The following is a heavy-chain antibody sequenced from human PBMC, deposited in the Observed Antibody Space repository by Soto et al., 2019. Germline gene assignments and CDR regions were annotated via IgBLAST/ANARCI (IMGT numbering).Heavy chain of an antibody. CDR3: ARGGNYYDSSGPFDY. D-gene: IGHD3-22*01. V-gene: IGHV3-15*01. CDR2: IKGNTDGGTT. CDR1: GFTFNTAW. J-gene: IGHJ4*02. Sequence: GGSLRLSCAASGFTFNTAWMSWVRQAPGKGLEWLGRIKGNTDGGTTDYAAPVKGRFIISRDDSKNTLYLQMNSLKAEDTAVYYCARGGNYYDSSGPFDYWGQGTLVTVSS.